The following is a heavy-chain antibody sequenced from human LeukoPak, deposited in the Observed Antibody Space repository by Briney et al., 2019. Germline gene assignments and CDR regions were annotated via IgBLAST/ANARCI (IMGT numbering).Heavy chain of an antibody. CDR3: AKRPVPAAWD. CDR2: ISSSSSYI. D-gene: IGHD2-2*01. V-gene: IGHV3-21*04. J-gene: IGHJ4*02. Sequence: GGSLRLSCAASGLTFSSYSMNWVRQAPGKGLEWVLSISSSSSYIYYADSVKGRFTISRDNSKNTLYLQMNSLRAEDTAVYYCAKRPVPAAWDWGQGTLVTVSS. CDR1: GLTFSSYS.